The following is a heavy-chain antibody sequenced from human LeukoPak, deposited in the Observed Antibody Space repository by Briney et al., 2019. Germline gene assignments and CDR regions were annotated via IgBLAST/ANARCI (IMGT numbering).Heavy chain of an antibody. D-gene: IGHD6-13*01. CDR3: ARGKQLVRGQLPFDY. J-gene: IGHJ4*02. CDR2: TYYRSKWYN. CDR1: GDSVSSNGAA. Sequence: SQTLSLTCAISGDSVSSNGAAWNWIRQSPSRGLEWLGRTYYRSKWYNDYAVSVKSRITINPDTSKNQFSLQLNSVTPEDTAVYYCARGKQLVRGQLPFDYWGQGTLVTVSS. V-gene: IGHV6-1*01.